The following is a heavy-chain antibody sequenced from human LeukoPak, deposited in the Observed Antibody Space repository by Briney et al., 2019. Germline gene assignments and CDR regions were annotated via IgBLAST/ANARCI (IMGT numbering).Heavy chain of an antibody. Sequence: SVKVSCKASGGTFISCAISWVRQAPGQGLEWMGGIIPIFGTANYAQKFQGRVTITADESTSTAYMELSSLRSEDTAVYYCASKYCSGGSCSIPGWFDPWGQGTLVTVSS. CDR3: ASKYCSGGSCSIPGWFDP. J-gene: IGHJ5*02. CDR2: IIPIFGTA. D-gene: IGHD2-15*01. CDR1: GGTFISCA. V-gene: IGHV1-69*13.